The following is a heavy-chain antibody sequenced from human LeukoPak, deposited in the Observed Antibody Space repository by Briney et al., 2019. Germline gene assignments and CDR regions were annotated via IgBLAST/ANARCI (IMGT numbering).Heavy chain of an antibody. CDR1: GDSMTRGGYY. CDR3: ARAVDYRNYFDY. Sequence: SETLSLTSTVSGDSMTRGGYYWSWVRQHPGKGLKWVGFIYHSGTTFYNPSLESRATISVDTSQNQFSLKLTSVTAADTAVYYCARAVDYRNYFDYWGQGTLVTVSS. V-gene: IGHV4-31*03. D-gene: IGHD4-11*01. J-gene: IGHJ4*02. CDR2: IYHSGTT.